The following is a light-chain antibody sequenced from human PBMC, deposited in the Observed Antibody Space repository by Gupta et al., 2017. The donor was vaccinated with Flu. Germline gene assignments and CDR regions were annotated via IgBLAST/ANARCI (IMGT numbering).Light chain of an antibody. Sequence: VVMTQSQLSLPVTLGQPASISCRSSQSLVHSNGNTYLTWFQQRPGQSPRRLIYRVSNRDSGVPDRFSGSGSGTDFTLKISRVEAEDVGVYYCLQGTHWPTFGQGTKVEIK. V-gene: IGKV2-30*02. CDR1: QSLVHSNGNTY. CDR2: RVS. CDR3: LQGTHWPT. J-gene: IGKJ1*01.